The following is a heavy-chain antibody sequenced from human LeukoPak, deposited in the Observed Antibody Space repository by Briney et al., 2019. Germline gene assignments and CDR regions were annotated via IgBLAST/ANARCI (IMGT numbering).Heavy chain of an antibody. CDR2: ISYDGSKK. Sequence: PGRSLRLSCAASGFTFSSYAMHWVRQAPGKGLEWVAVISYDGSKKYYADSVKGRFTISRDNSKNTLYLQMNSLRAEDMAVYYCARGPYSGSYFDYWGQGTLVTVSS. D-gene: IGHD1-26*01. CDR3: ARGPYSGSYFDY. V-gene: IGHV3-30-3*01. CDR1: GFTFSSYA. J-gene: IGHJ4*02.